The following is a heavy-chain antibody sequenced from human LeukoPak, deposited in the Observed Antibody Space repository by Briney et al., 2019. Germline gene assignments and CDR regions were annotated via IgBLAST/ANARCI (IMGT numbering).Heavy chain of an antibody. CDR2: INHSGST. D-gene: IGHD3-3*01. J-gene: IGHJ1*01. Sequence: SETLSLTCAVYGGSFSGYYWSWIRQPPEKGLEWIGEINHSGSTNYNPSLKSRVTISVDTSKNQFSLKLSSVTAADTAVYYCARDTYYDFWSGYYPPWGQGTLVTVSS. V-gene: IGHV4-34*01. CDR3: ARDTYYDFWSGYYPP. CDR1: GGSFSGYY.